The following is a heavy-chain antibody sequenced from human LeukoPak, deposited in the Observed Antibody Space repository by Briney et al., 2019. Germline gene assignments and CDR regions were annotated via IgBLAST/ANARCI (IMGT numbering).Heavy chain of an antibody. Sequence: GGSLRLSCAASGFTFSSYGMHWVRQAPGKGLEWVAFIRYDGSNKYYADSAKGRFTISRDNSKNTLYLQMNSLRAEDTAVYYCAKGEAAAIYGMDVWGQGTTVTVSS. V-gene: IGHV3-30*02. CDR2: IRYDGSNK. D-gene: IGHD6-13*01. CDR3: AKGEAAAIYGMDV. J-gene: IGHJ6*02. CDR1: GFTFSSYG.